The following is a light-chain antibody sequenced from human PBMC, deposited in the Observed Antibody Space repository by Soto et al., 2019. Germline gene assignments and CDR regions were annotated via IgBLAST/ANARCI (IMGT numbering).Light chain of an antibody. CDR2: EVS. Sequence: QSALTQPASVSGSPGQSITISCTGTSADVGSYNLFSWYQQHPGKAPKVMIYEVSKRPSGISNRFSGSKSGNTASLTISGLQAEDEADYYCCSYVGTTTFVIFGGGTKVTVL. CDR3: CSYVGTTTFVI. J-gene: IGLJ2*01. CDR1: SADVGSYNL. V-gene: IGLV2-23*02.